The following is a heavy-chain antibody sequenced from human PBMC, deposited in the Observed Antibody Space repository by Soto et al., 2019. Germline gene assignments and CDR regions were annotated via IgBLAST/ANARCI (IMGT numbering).Heavy chain of an antibody. V-gene: IGHV4-39*01. Sequence: PSETLSLTCTVSGGYISSSSYYWGWIRQPPGKGLEWIGSIYYSGSTYYNPSLKSRVTISVDTSKNQFSLKLSSVTAADTAVYYCARQGRNYGSGSHWFDPWGQGTLVTVSS. CDR2: IYYSGST. CDR1: GGYISSSSYY. J-gene: IGHJ5*02. CDR3: ARQGRNYGSGSHWFDP. D-gene: IGHD3-10*01.